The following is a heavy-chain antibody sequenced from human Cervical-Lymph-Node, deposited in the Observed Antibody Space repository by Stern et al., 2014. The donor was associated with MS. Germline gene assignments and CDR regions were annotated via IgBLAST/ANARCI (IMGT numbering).Heavy chain of an antibody. CDR3: ARRGSPNHGGYFFDS. V-gene: IGHV2-5*02. J-gene: IGHJ4*02. CDR1: GFSLTLTGEA. D-gene: IGHD2/OR15-2a*01. CDR2: IYWDDDK. Sequence: QVTLKESGPTLVRPTQTLSLTCTFSGFSLTLTGEAVAWIRQPPGKALEWLALIYWDDDKVYSPSLKNRIALTKDTSKHQVVFTLTNMDPMDTDTYYCARRGSPNHGGYFFDSWGQGILVTVSS.